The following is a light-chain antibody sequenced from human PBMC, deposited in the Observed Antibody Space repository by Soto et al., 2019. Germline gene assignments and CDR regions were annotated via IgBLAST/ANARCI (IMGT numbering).Light chain of an antibody. CDR3: CSYAGSHYV. CDR1: SNDIGSYKF. CDR2: EDN. V-gene: IGLV2-23*01. J-gene: IGLJ1*01. Sequence: QSVLTQPASVSGSPGQSITISCTGSSNDIGSYKFVSWYQVHPGKAPKLIIYEDNKRPPEVSNRYSGSQSDNAASLTISGLQAVDEADYYCCSYAGSHYVFGTGIKLTVL.